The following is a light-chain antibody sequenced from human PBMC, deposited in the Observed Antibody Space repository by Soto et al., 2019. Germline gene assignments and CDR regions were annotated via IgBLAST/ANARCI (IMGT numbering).Light chain of an antibody. Sequence: QSVLTQPASVSGCPGQSITISRPGTSNEVGGNKYVSWYQQYPGKAPKLMICDVSNRPSGVSNRFSGSKSGNTASLTISGLQAEDEADYYCSAFTGTTYAFGTGTKVTVL. J-gene: IGLJ1*01. CDR3: SAFTGTTYA. V-gene: IGLV2-14*01. CDR1: SNEVGGNKY. CDR2: DVS.